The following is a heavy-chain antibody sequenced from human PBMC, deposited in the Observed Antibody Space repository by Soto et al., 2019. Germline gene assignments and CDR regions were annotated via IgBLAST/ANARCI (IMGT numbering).Heavy chain of an antibody. J-gene: IGHJ5*02. V-gene: IGHV1-2*02. CDR1: GYTFSGYY. CDR2: VNPNSGET. Sequence: ASVKVSGKASGYTFSGYYMHWVRQAPGQGLEWMGWVNPNSGETHYAQKFQGRVTMASDTSISTASMELTRLTSDDTAVYYCARARTWGGFYGSGSYYFSWGQGTLVTVSS. D-gene: IGHD3-10*01. CDR3: ARARTWGGFYGSGSYYFS.